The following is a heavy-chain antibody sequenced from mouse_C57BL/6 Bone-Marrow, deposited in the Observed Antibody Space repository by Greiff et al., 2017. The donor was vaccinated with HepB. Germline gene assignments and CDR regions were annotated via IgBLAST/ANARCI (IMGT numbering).Heavy chain of an antibody. J-gene: IGHJ2*01. D-gene: IGHD3-2*02. CDR2: LSSGSSTI. Sequence: EVKLVESGGGLVKPGGSLKLSCAASGFTFSDYGMHWVRQAPEKGLEWVAYLSSGSSTIYYADTVKGRFTISRDNAKNTLFLQMTSLRSEDTAMYYCASGDSSGLYFDYWGQGTTLTVSS. CDR1: GFTFSDYG. V-gene: IGHV5-17*01. CDR3: ASGDSSGLYFDY.